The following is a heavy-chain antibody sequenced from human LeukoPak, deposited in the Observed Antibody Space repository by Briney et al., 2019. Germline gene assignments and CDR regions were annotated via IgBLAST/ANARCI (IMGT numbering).Heavy chain of an antibody. Sequence: PGGSLRLSCAASGFTFSSYGMHWVRQAPGKGLEWVAVIWYDGSNKYYADSVKGRFTISRDNSKNTLYLQMNSLRAEDTAVYYCARDLGDLPGAAAGTLSLDYWGQGTLVTVSS. CDR1: GFTFSSYG. CDR3: ARDLGDLPGAAAGTLSLDY. CDR2: IWYDGSNK. V-gene: IGHV3-33*01. J-gene: IGHJ4*02. D-gene: IGHD6-13*01.